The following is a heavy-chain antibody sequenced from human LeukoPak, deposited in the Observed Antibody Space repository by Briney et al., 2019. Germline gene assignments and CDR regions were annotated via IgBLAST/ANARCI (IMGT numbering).Heavy chain of an antibody. CDR1: GFTFSNAW. J-gene: IGHJ6*02. CDR3: AKDLPGDPEDSYYGMDV. D-gene: IGHD7-27*01. V-gene: IGHV3-15*01. CDR2: IKSKTDGGTT. Sequence: GGSLRLSCAASGFTFSNAWMSWVRQAPGKGLEWVGRIKSKTDGGTTDYAAPVKGRFTISRDNSKNTLYLQMNSLRPEDTAVYYCAKDLPGDPEDSYYGMDVWGQGTTVTVSS.